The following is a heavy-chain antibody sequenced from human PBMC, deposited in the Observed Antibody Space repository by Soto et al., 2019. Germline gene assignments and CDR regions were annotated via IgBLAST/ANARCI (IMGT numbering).Heavy chain of an antibody. V-gene: IGHV4-59*08. Sequence: QVQLQESGPGLVKPSETLSLTCTVSGGSLSSYYWSWIRQPPGKGLEWIGYIYYSGITNYNPSLKSRVTISVDPSKNQLSLKLSSVTAPDTAVYFCARRYGYYFDYWGPGTLVTVSS. J-gene: IGHJ4*02. CDR3: ARRYGYYFDY. CDR2: IYYSGIT. D-gene: IGHD4-17*01. CDR1: GGSLSSYY.